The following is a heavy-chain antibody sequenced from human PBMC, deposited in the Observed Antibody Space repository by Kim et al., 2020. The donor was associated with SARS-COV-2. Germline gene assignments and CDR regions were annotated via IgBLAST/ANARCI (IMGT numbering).Heavy chain of an antibody. CDR3: ARSPLWFGATHYYGMDV. Sequence: SETLSLTCTVSGCSVSSGSYYWSWIRQPPGKGLEWIGYIYYSGSTNYNPSLKSRVTISVDTSKNQFSLKLSSVTAADTAVYYCARSPLWFGATHYYGMDVWGQGTTFTVSS. CDR2: IYYSGST. D-gene: IGHD3-10*01. V-gene: IGHV4-61*01. CDR1: GCSVSSGSYY. J-gene: IGHJ6*02.